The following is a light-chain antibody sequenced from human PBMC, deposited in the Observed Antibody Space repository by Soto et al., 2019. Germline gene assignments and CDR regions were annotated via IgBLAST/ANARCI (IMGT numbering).Light chain of an antibody. V-gene: IGLV2-23*01. CDR2: EGS. CDR1: SSDVGSYNL. Sequence: QLVLTQPASVSGSPGQSITISCTGTSSDVGSYNLVSWYQQHPGKAPKLMIYEGSKRPSGISNRFSGSKSGNTASLTISGLQAEDEAEYYCCSYADSSRIYVFGSGTKLTVL. CDR3: CSYADSSRIYV. J-gene: IGLJ1*01.